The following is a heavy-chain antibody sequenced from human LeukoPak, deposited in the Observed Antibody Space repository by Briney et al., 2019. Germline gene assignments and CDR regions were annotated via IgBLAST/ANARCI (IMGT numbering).Heavy chain of an antibody. Sequence: PGGSLRLSCAASGFTFSRYWMSWVRQAPGKGLEWVANIKQDGGEKNYVDSVRGRLTISRDNAKNSLYLQMNSLRAEDTAVYYCAREPGPYSSSRNYYYYYMDVWGKGTTVAVSS. CDR2: IKQDGGEK. V-gene: IGHV3-7*01. CDR3: AREPGPYSSSRNYYYYYMDV. CDR1: GFTFSRYW. J-gene: IGHJ6*03. D-gene: IGHD6-6*01.